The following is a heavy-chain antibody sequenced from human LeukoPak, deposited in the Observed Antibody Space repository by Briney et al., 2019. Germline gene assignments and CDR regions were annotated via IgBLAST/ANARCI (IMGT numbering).Heavy chain of an antibody. CDR1: GGSISSTSYY. V-gene: IGHV4-39*01. D-gene: IGHD6-6*01. CDR3: ARVGPTIAARRINWFDP. Sequence: SETLSLTCTVSGGSISSTSYYWGWIRQPPGKGLEWIGSIYYSGTTYYNPSLKSRVTISVDRSKNQFSLKLSSVTAADTAVYYCARVGPTIAARRINWFDPWGQGTLVTVSS. J-gene: IGHJ5*02. CDR2: IYYSGTT.